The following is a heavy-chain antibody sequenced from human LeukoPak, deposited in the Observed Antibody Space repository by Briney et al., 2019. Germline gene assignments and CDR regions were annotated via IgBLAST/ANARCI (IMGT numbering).Heavy chain of an antibody. J-gene: IGHJ3*01. CDR3: ARDRGGAESHGFDAFDL. CDR2: ISGSGGST. Sequence: PGGSLRLSCAASGFTFSSYAMSWVRQAPGKGLEWVSAISGSGGSTYYADSVKGRFTISRDNAKNSLYLQMYSLRVDDTAVYYCARDRGGAESHGFDAFDLWGQGTIVTVSS. D-gene: IGHD2-15*01. CDR1: GFTFSSYA. V-gene: IGHV3-23*01.